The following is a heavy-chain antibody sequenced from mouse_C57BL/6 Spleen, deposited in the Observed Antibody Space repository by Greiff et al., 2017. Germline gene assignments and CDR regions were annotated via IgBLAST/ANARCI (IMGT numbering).Heavy chain of an antibody. CDR1: GYTFTSYW. D-gene: IGHD4-1*01. J-gene: IGHJ2*01. Sequence: EVQLQQSGTVLARPGASVKLSCKTSGYTFTSYWMHWVKQRPGQGLEWIGAIYPGNSDTSYNQKFKGKAKLTAVTSDSTAYMELSSLTNEDSAVYYCTRRGNWDSDYWGQGTTLTVSS. CDR3: TRRGNWDSDY. CDR2: IYPGNSDT. V-gene: IGHV1-5*01.